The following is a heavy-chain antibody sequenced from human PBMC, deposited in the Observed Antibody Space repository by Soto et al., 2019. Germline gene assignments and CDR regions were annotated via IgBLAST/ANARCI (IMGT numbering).Heavy chain of an antibody. CDR1: GFTFSDYY. CDR3: ASGGNSSWKTLEL. J-gene: IGHJ4*02. CDR2: ISRSSSYT. V-gene: IGHV3-11*05. Sequence: QVQLVESGGGLVKPGGSLRLSCAASGFTFSDYYMKWIRQAPGKGLEWVSHISRSSSYTNYADSVKGRFSISRDDAKNSLYLQMNSLRAEDTAVYYCASGGNSSWKTLELWGQGTLVTVSS. D-gene: IGHD6-13*01.